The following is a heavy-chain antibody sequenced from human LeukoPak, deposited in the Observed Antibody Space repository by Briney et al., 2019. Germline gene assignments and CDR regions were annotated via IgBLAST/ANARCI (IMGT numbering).Heavy chain of an antibody. CDR3: ARYGYYTGID. D-gene: IGHD3-3*01. CDR2: IIPIFGTA. J-gene: IGHJ4*02. V-gene: IGHV1-69*01. CDR1: GGTFSSYA. Sequence: SVKVSCKASGGTFSSYAISWVRQAPGQGLEWTGGIIPIFGTANYAQKFQGRVTITADESTSTAYMELSSLRSEDTAVYYCARYGYYTGIDWGQGTLVTVSS.